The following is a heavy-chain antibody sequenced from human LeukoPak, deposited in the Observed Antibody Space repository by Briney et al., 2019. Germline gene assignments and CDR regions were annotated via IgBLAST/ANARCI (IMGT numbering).Heavy chain of an antibody. Sequence: SETLSLTCTVSGGSISSYYWSWIRQPPGKGLEWIGYIYYSGSTNYNPSLKSRVTISVDTSKNQFSLKLSSVTAADTAVYYCARDNYIVYYDFWSGYYRYFDYWGQGTLVTVSS. CDR1: GGSISSYY. V-gene: IGHV4-59*12. CDR2: IYYSGST. CDR3: ARDNYIVYYDFWSGYYRYFDY. D-gene: IGHD3-3*01. J-gene: IGHJ4*02.